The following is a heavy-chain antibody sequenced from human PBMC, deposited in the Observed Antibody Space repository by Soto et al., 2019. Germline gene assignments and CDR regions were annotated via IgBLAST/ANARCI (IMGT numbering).Heavy chain of an antibody. Sequence: EVQLLESGGGLVQPGGSLRLSCAASGFTFSSYAMSWVRQAPGKGLEWVSAISGSGGSTYYADSVKGRFTISRDNSKNTLYLQMNSLRAEDTAVYYCAKALREADIVVVVAATLLYDYWGQGTLVTVSS. CDR3: AKALREADIVVVVAATLLYDY. CDR2: ISGSGGST. J-gene: IGHJ4*02. V-gene: IGHV3-23*01. CDR1: GFTFSSYA. D-gene: IGHD2-15*01.